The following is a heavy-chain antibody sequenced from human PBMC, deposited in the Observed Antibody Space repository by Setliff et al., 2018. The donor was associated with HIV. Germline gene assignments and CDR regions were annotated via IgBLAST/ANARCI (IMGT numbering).Heavy chain of an antibody. Sequence: ASVKVSCKTSGYSFTSYGISWVRQAPGQGLEWMGWISAYNGKTKYAQKLQGRVTMTTDTSTRTVSMELRSLRSDDTAVYYCAREALSRDGYSYFDYWGQGTLVTVSS. CDR3: AREALSRDGYSYFDY. V-gene: IGHV1-18*01. D-gene: IGHD5-12*01. J-gene: IGHJ4*02. CDR2: ISAYNGKT. CDR1: GYSFTSYG.